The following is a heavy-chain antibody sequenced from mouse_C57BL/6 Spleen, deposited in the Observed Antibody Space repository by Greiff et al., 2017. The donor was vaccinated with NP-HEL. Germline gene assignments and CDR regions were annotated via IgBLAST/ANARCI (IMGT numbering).Heavy chain of an antibody. Sequence: EVKVVESEGGLVQPGSSMKLSCTASGFTFSDYYMAWVRQVPEKGLEWVANINYDGSSTYYLDSLKSRFIISRDNAKNILYLQMSSLKSEDTATYYCARHGSSSWFAYWGQGTLVTVSA. CDR1: GFTFSDYY. CDR3: ARHGSSSWFAY. D-gene: IGHD1-1*01. CDR2: INYDGSST. V-gene: IGHV5-16*01. J-gene: IGHJ3*01.